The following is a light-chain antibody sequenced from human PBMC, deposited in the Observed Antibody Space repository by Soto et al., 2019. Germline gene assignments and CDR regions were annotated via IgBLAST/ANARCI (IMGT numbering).Light chain of an antibody. CDR2: DVS. V-gene: IGLV2-14*01. CDR1: SSDVGGYNY. CDR3: SSYTSSSTLGYA. J-gene: IGLJ1*01. Sequence: QSVLTQPASVSGSPGQSITISCTGTSSDVGGYNYVSWYQQHPGKAPKLMIYDVSNRPSGVSNRFSGSKSGNTASLTISGLQAEDEADYYCSSYTSSSTLGYAFGTGIKVTVL.